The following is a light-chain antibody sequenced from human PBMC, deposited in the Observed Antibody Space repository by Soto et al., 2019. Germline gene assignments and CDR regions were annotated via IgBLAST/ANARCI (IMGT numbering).Light chain of an antibody. CDR3: QEYGNSRT. CDR1: QSVGSTY. CDR2: GAS. V-gene: IGKV3-20*01. Sequence: EVGLTQSPGSLSLSPGERATLSCRASQSVGSTYLAWYQQKPGQAPRLLIYGASTRATGIPDRFSGRGSGTDFTLTISRLEPEDFAVYYCQEYGNSRTLGQATTVDIK. J-gene: IGKJ1*01.